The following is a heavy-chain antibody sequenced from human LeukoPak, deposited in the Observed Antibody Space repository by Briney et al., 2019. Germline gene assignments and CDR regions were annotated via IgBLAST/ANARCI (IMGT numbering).Heavy chain of an antibody. Sequence: SETLSLTCAVYGGSFSGYYWSWIRQPPGKGLEWIGEINHSGSTNYNPSLKSRVTISVDTSKNQFSLKLSSVTAADTAVYYCAASWIQLWLHNWFDPWGQGTLVTVSS. CDR3: AASWIQLWLHNWFDP. V-gene: IGHV4-34*01. CDR1: GGSFSGYY. J-gene: IGHJ5*02. CDR2: INHSGST. D-gene: IGHD5-18*01.